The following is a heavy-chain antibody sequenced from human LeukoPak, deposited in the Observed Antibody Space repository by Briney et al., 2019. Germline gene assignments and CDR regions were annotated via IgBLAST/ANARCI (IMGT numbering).Heavy chain of an antibody. CDR1: GYNFTNYW. CDR3: ARGGSHFEY. Sequence: GESLKISCKGSGYNFTNYWIGWVRQMPGKGLEWMGIIYPGDSDVRYSPSFQGQVTISADKSINTAYLQRSSLKASDTAIYYCARGGSHFEYWGQGTLVTVSS. J-gene: IGHJ4*02. CDR2: IYPGDSDV. V-gene: IGHV5-51*01. D-gene: IGHD3-16*01.